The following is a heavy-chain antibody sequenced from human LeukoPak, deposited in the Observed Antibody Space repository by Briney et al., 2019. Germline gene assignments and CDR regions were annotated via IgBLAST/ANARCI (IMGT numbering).Heavy chain of an antibody. CDR3: AKSVVTATYYDFWSGTTYGGNYYYYGMDV. D-gene: IGHD3-3*01. Sequence: PGGSLRLSCAASGFTFSSYAMSWVRQAAGKVLEWVSATSGSGGSTYYADSVKGRFTISRDNSKNTLYLQMNSLRAEDTAVYYCAKSVVTATYYDFWSGTTYGGNYYYYGMDVWGQGTTVTVSS. CDR1: GFTFSSYA. J-gene: IGHJ6*02. CDR2: TSGSGGST. V-gene: IGHV3-23*01.